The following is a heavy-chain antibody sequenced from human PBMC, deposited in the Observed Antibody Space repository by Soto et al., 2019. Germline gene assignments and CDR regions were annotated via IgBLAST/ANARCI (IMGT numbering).Heavy chain of an antibody. CDR2: ISAYNGDT. J-gene: IGHJ3*02. V-gene: IGHV1-18*01. CDR1: GYTFRNYG. Sequence: ASVKVSCKASGYTFRNYGINWVRQAPGQGLEWMGWISAYNGDTNYAHNFQGRVTMATDTPTSTAYMELRSLKSDDTAVYYCARDGRKFVPHYDNFDIWGQGTTVTVSS. CDR3: ARDGRKFVPHYDNFDI. D-gene: IGHD3-16*01.